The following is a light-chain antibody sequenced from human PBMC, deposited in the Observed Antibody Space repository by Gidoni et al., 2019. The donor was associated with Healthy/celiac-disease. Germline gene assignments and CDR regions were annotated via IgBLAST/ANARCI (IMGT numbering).Light chain of an antibody. V-gene: IGKV3-11*01. Sequence: EIVLTQSPATLSLSPGERATLSCRASQSVSSYLAWYQQKPGQAPRLLIYDASNRATGIPARFSGSGSGTDFTLTISSLEPEDFAVYCCQQRSNWPPLFXPXTKVDIK. CDR3: QQRSNWPPL. J-gene: IGKJ3*01. CDR1: QSVSSY. CDR2: DAS.